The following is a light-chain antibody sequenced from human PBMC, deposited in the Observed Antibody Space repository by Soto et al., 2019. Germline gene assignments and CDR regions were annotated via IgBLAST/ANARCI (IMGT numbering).Light chain of an antibody. V-gene: IGKV1-27*01. CDR3: LKCDSVLPLFT. Sequence: DIQMTQSPSSLSASVGDRVTITCRASQDIGHYLAWYQQKPGKVPKLLIYSASTLHSGVPSRFGGSGTGTDFTLTINSLQPEDVATYYCLKCDSVLPLFTFGPGIKVAI. CDR1: QDIGHY. CDR2: SAS. J-gene: IGKJ3*01.